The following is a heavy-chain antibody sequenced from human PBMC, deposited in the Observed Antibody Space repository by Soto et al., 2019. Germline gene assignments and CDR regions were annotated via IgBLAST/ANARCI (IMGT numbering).Heavy chain of an antibody. D-gene: IGHD2-15*01. J-gene: IGHJ6*02. CDR3: ARVVVAATAYYGMDV. CDR1: GGSMSSGGYS. V-gene: IGHV4-30-2*01. CDR2: IYHSGST. Sequence: PSETLSLTCAVSGGSMSSGGYSWSWIRQPPGKGLEWIGYIYHSGSTYYNPSLKSRVTISVDRSKNQFSLKLSSVTAADTAVYYCARVVVAATAYYGMDVWGQGTTVTVSS.